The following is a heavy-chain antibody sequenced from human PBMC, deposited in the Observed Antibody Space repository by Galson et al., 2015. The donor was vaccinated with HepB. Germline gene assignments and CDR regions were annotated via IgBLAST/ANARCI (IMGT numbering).Heavy chain of an antibody. CDR2: ISYDGSNK. CDR1: GFTFSSYA. CDR3: ARPPGRYYDSSGTDY. V-gene: IGHV3-30-3*01. J-gene: IGHJ4*02. Sequence: SLRLSCAASGFTFSSYAMHWVRQAPGKGLEWVAVISYDGSNKYYADSVKGRFTISRDNSKNTLYLQMNSLRAEDTAVYYCARPPGRYYDSSGTDYWGQGTLVTVSS. D-gene: IGHD3-22*01.